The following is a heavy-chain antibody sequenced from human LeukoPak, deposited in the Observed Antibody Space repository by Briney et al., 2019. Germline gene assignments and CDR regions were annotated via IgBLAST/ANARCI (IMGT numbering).Heavy chain of an antibody. D-gene: IGHD1-14*01. CDR2: INPNSGGT. V-gene: IGHV1-2*02. CDR3: ARESSPTTDAFDI. CDR1: GYTFTSYY. Sequence: ASVKVSCKASGYTFTSYYMHWVRQAPGQGLEWMGWINPNSGGTNYAQKFQGRVTMTRDTSTSTVYMELSSLRSEDTAVYYCARESSPTTDAFDIWGQGTMVTVSS. J-gene: IGHJ3*02.